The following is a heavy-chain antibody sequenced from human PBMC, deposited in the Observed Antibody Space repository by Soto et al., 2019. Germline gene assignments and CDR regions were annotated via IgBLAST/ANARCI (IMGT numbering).Heavy chain of an antibody. D-gene: IGHD3-22*01. J-gene: IGHJ4*02. CDR2: ISGSGGST. CDR3: AKVAAYYYDSSGYWYFDY. V-gene: IGHV3-23*01. CDR1: GFTFSSYA. Sequence: GGSLRLSCAGSGFTFSSYAMSWVRQAPGKGLEWVSAISGSGGSTYYADSVKGRFTISRDNSKNTLYLQMNSLRAEDTAVYYCAKVAAYYYDSSGYWYFDYWGQGTLVTVSS.